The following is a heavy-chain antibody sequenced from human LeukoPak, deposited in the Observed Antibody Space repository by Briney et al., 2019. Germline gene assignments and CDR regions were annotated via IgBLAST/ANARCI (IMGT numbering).Heavy chain of an antibody. D-gene: IGHD5-18*01. CDR1: GGSISSYY. Sequence: SETLSLTCTVSGGSISSYYWSWIRQPAGKGLEWIGRIYTSGSTNYNPSLKSRVTMSVDTSKNQFSLKLSSVTAADTAVYYCARVLDTAMALGFYYFDYWGQGTLVAVSS. CDR3: ARVLDTAMALGFYYFDY. CDR2: IYTSGST. J-gene: IGHJ4*02. V-gene: IGHV4-4*07.